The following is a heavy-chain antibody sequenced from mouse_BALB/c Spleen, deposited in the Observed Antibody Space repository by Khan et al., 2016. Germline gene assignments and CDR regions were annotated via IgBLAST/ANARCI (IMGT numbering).Heavy chain of an antibody. Sequence: EVPLQESGPSLVKPSQALSLTCSVTGASITRGYWNWIRKFPGIKLEYMGYITYSGSTSYNPSLNCRISITPATSKTPYFLLFLSVSPEDTATYYSARYDWSRCVRGMDDRGQGTSVTTSS. J-gene: IGHJ4*01. D-gene: IGHD1-1*01. V-gene: IGHV3-8*02. CDR2: ITYSGST. CDR1: GASITRGY. CDR3: ARYDWSRCVRGMDD.